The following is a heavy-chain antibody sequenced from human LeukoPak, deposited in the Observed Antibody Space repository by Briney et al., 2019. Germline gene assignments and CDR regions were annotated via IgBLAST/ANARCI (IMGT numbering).Heavy chain of an antibody. CDR3: ARVRRSGGTCYFDY. CDR1: GFTFSSYW. V-gene: IGHV3-7*05. CDR2: IKQDGNET. D-gene: IGHD2-15*01. J-gene: IGHJ4*02. Sequence: GGSLRLSCAASGFTFSSYWMTWVRQAPGKGLEWVANIKQDGNETYYVDSVKGRFTISRDNPKNSLYLQMNSLRAEDTAVYYCARVRRSGGTCYFDYWGQGTLVTVSS.